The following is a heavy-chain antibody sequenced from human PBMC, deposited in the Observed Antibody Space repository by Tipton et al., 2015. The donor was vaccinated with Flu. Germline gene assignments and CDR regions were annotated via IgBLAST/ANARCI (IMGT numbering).Heavy chain of an antibody. CDR1: NDSINSGYY. CDR2: VYTSGTT. CDR3: AEWQGSLDAFAI. V-gene: IGHV4-61*02. Sequence: LRLSCVVSNDSINSGYYWSWIRQPAGKGLEWIGRVYTSGTTNYNPSLKSRVTISVDTSKNQFSLRLRSVTAADTAVYYCAEWQGSLDAFAIWGQGTMVSVSS. D-gene: IGHD3-10*01. J-gene: IGHJ3*02.